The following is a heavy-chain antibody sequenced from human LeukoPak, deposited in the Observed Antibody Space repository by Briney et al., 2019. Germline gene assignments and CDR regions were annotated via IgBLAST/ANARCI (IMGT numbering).Heavy chain of an antibody. CDR2: ISGSGGST. D-gene: IGHD3-10*01. CDR3: AKGGAKVRGVITSPNFDY. Sequence: PGGSLRLSCAASGFTFSSYAMSWVRQAPGKGLEWVSAISGSGGSTYYADSVKGRFTISRDNSKNTLYLQMNSLRAEDTAVYYCAKGGAKVRGVITSPNFDYWGQGTLVTVSS. V-gene: IGHV3-23*01. CDR1: GFTFSSYA. J-gene: IGHJ4*02.